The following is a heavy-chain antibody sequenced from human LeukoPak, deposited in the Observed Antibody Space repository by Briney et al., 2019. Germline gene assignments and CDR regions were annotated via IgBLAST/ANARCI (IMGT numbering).Heavy chain of an antibody. V-gene: IGHV1-18*01. CDR3: ARDVVVTAPVDY. CDR1: GYSFTNYG. D-gene: IGHD2-21*02. CDR2: ISGYNGNT. J-gene: IGHJ4*02. Sequence: VASVKVSCKASGYSFTNYGISWVRQAPGQGLEWMGWISGYNGNTNYAQKLQGRVTMTTDTSTSTAYMELRSPRSDDTAVYYCARDVVVTAPVDYWGQGTLVTVSS.